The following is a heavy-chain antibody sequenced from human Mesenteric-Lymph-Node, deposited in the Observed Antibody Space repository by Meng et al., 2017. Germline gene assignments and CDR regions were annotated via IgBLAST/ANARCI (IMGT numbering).Heavy chain of an antibody. J-gene: IGHJ2*01. D-gene: IGHD3-22*01. CDR2: ITGFGGNT. CDR1: GFTFSSYA. Sequence: GGSLRLSCAASGFTFSSYAMTWVRQAPGKGLEWVSTITGFGGNTYYADSVKGRFTVSRANSENMLYLQMNSLRAEDTALYYCARNIRAYDSSGYYYWYFDLWGRGTLVTVSS. CDR3: ARNIRAYDSSGYYYWYFDL. V-gene: IGHV3-23*01.